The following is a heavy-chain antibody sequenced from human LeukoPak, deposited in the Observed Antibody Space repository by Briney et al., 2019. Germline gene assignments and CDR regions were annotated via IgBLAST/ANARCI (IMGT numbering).Heavy chain of an antibody. V-gene: IGHV4-31*03. J-gene: IGHJ3*02. CDR1: GGSISSGGYY. CDR3: ARVAAYCGGDCSNDAFDI. D-gene: IGHD2-21*02. Sequence: SQTLSLTCTVSGGSISSGGYYWSWIRQLPGQGLEWIGYMYNSESSYYNPSLKGRVTISVDTSKNQFSLNLSSVTAADTAVYYCARVAAYCGGDCSNDAFDIWGQGTMVTVSS. CDR2: MYNSESS.